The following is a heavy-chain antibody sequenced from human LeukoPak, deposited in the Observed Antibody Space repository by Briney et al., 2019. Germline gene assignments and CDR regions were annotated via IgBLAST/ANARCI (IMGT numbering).Heavy chain of an antibody. Sequence: SETLSLTCTVSGYSISSGYYWGWIRQPPGKGLEWIGSIYYSGSTYYNPSLKSRVTISVDTSKNQFSLKLSSVTAADTAVYYCARGRGLDYYDSSGYPFDYWGQGTLVTVSS. D-gene: IGHD3-22*01. J-gene: IGHJ4*02. CDR2: IYYSGST. CDR1: GYSISSGYY. V-gene: IGHV4-38-2*02. CDR3: ARGRGLDYYDSSGYPFDY.